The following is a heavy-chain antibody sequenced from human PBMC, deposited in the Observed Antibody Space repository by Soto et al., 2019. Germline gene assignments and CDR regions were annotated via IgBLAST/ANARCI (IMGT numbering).Heavy chain of an antibody. CDR3: ATQLTGDLDF. J-gene: IGHJ4*02. CDR1: GGTFSTSA. V-gene: IGHV1-69*13. Sequence: QVQLVQSGAEVRKPGSSVKVSCVASGGTFSTSAMNWVHQAPGQGLEWVGGIIPVFGTPTYAQRLQGRVTITVDVSTTTAYMELTRLRPEDTAVYYCATQLTGDLDFWGQGTLVIVSS. CDR2: IIPVFGTP. D-gene: IGHD7-27*01.